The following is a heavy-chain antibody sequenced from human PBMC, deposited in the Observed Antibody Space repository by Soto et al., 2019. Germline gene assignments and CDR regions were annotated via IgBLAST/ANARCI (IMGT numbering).Heavy chain of an antibody. J-gene: IGHJ3*02. CDR2: ISSSSSYI. V-gene: IGHV3-21*01. CDR3: ARDLLVVVPAATHAFDI. Sequence: GGSLRLSCAASGFTFSSYSMNWVRQAPGKGLEWVSSISSSSSYIYYADSVKGRFTISRDNAKNSLYLQMNSLRAEDTAVYYCARDLLVVVPAATHAFDIWGQGTMVTVSS. D-gene: IGHD2-2*01. CDR1: GFTFSSYS.